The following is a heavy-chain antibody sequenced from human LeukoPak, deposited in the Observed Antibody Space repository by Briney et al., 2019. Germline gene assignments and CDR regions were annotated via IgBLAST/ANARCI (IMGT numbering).Heavy chain of an antibody. J-gene: IGHJ4*02. CDR2: INHSGSA. D-gene: IGHD2-21*02. Sequence: PSETLSLTCAVSGGSFNGHYLTWIRQPPGKGLEWIGEINHSGSANYESSLRSRVTISLDTSKNHFSLKLSSVTAADTAVYYCARETVTATPYHDYWGQGTLVTVSS. CDR1: GGSFNGHY. CDR3: ARETVTATPYHDY. V-gene: IGHV4-34*01.